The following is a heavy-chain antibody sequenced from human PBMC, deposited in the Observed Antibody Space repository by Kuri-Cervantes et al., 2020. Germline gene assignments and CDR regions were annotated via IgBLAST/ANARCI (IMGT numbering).Heavy chain of an antibody. Sequence: ASVKVSCKASGYTFTSYGISWVRQAPGQGLEWMGRLNPNSGGTSFAHNFEDRVTMTRNTSISTAYMELSSLRSEDTAVYYCARAPNPNRRYNWFDPWGQGTLVTVSS. D-gene: IGHD2/OR15-2a*01. V-gene: IGHV1-8*02. CDR3: ARAPNPNRRYNWFDP. J-gene: IGHJ5*02. CDR2: LNPNSGGT. CDR1: GYTFTSYG.